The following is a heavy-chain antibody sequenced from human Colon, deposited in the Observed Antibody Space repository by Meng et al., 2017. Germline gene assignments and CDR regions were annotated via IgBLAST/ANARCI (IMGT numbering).Heavy chain of an antibody. V-gene: IGHV1-8*01. CDR3: ARTAMLDS. CDR1: GYTLTSSD. Sequence: QVQLVQSGAEVRKPGASVKVKCKASGYTLTSSDINWVRHATGRGLEWLGWMKTNNGNTGSAQKFQGRVSMTRDTSIGTDYMELSGLTSEDTAVYYCARTAMLDSWGQGTLVTVSS. D-gene: IGHD2-2*01. J-gene: IGHJ5*01. CDR2: MKTNNGNT.